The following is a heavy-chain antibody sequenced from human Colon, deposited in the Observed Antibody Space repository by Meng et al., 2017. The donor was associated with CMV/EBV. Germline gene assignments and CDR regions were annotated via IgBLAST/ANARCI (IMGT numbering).Heavy chain of an antibody. Sequence: GFAFSGYWMNWVRQAPGEGPVWVSRINHDGSNTIYADSVKGRFTISRDNAKNTVYLQMNNLRAEDTAVYYCVRESGPTAVRDNRFDPWGQGTLVTVSS. V-gene: IGHV3-74*01. CDR2: INHDGSNT. CDR3: VRESGPTAVRDNRFDP. CDR1: GFAFSGYW. D-gene: IGHD6-6*01. J-gene: IGHJ5*02.